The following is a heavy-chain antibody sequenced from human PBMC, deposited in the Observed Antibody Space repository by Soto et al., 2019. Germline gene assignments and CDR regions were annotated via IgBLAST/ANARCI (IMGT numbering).Heavy chain of an antibody. J-gene: IGHJ5*02. V-gene: IGHV1-8*01. Sequence: ASVKVSCKASGYTFTSYDINWVRQATGQGLEWMGWMNPNSGNTGYAQKFQGRVTMTRNTSISTAYMELSSLRSEDTAVYYCARGAGGGIVVVPAAMRYWLDPWGQGTLVTVSS. CDR1: GYTFTSYD. D-gene: IGHD2-2*01. CDR3: ARGAGGGIVVVPAAMRYWLDP. CDR2: MNPNSGNT.